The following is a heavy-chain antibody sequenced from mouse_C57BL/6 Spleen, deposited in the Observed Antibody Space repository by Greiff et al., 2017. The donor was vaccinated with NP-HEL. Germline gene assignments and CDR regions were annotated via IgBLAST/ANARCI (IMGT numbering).Heavy chain of an antibody. V-gene: IGHV1-53*01. D-gene: IGHD4-1*01. CDR2: INPSNGGT. CDR1: GYTFTSYW. Sequence: VQLQQPGTELVKPGASGYTFTSYWMHWVKQRPGQGLEWIGNINPSNGGTNYNEKFKSKATLTVDKSSSTAYMQLSSLTSEDSAVYYCARSGTDYWGQGTTLTVSS. J-gene: IGHJ2*01. CDR3: ARSGTDY.